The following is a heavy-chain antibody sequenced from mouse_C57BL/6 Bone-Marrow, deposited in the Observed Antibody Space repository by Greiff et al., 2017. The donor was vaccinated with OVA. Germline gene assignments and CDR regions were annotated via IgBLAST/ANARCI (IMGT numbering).Heavy chain of an antibody. CDR2: SRNKANDYTT. J-gene: IGHJ4*01. Sequence: EVKVVDSGGGLVQSGRSLRLSCAPSGFTFSDFYMEWVRQAPGKGLEWIAASRNKANDYTTEYSASVKGRFIVSRDTSQSILYLQMNALRAEDTAIYYCARDADDGYSHYAMDYWGQGTSVTVSS. V-gene: IGHV7-1*01. CDR3: ARDADDGYSHYAMDY. CDR1: GFTFSDFY. D-gene: IGHD2-3*01.